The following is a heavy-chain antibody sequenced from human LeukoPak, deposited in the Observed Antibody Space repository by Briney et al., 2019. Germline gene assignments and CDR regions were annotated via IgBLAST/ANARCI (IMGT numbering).Heavy chain of an antibody. CDR1: RGSISSYY. CDR2: IYYSGST. D-gene: IGHD3-22*01. Sequence: SETLSLTCTVSRGSISSYYWSWIRQPPGQGLEWIGYIYYSGSTDYNPSLKSRVNISVDTSKNQFSLKLSSVTAADTAVYYCARVRVSSGSHPWYFDYWGQGTLVTISS. CDR3: ARVRVSSGSHPWYFDY. J-gene: IGHJ4*02. V-gene: IGHV4-59*01.